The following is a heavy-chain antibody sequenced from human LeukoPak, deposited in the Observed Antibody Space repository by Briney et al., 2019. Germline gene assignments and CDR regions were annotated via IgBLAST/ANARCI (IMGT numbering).Heavy chain of an antibody. CDR3: ARPYCSGGSCYSSIPGPAH. CDR2: ISSSSSYI. J-gene: IGHJ4*02. CDR1: GFTFSSYS. D-gene: IGHD2-15*01. V-gene: IGHV3-21*01. Sequence: AGGSLRLSCAASGFTFSSYSMNWVRQAPGKGLEWVSSISSSSSYIYYADSVKGRFTISRDNAKNSLYLQMNSLRAEDTAVYYCARPYCSGGSCYSSIPGPAHWGRGTLVTVSS.